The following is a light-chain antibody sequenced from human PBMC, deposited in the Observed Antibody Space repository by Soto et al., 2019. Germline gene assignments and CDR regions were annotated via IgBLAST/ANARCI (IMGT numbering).Light chain of an antibody. CDR3: SSYTTTDTYV. CDR1: GSDVGGYNY. Sequence: QSSLTQPASVSGSPGQSITISCTGTGSDVGGYNYVSWFQQYPGQAPKLMIYDVNTRPSGVSNRFSGYKSGNTASLTISGLQAEDEADYSCSSYTTTDTYVFGTGTKVTVL. CDR2: DVN. J-gene: IGLJ1*01. V-gene: IGLV2-14*01.